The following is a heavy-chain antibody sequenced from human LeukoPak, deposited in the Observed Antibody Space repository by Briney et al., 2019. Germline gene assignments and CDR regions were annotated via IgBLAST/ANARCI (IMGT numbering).Heavy chain of an antibody. J-gene: IGHJ4*02. CDR2: ISGDGLSS. Sequence: ESGGSLRLSCATSEFTFSSYEMHWVRQTPGRGLEYVSGISGDGLSSYYAISVKDRFTISRDTSKNTLYLHMGSLKADDMAVYYCARSTEGTAHFDYWGQGTLVIVSS. D-gene: IGHD1-7*01. V-gene: IGHV3-64*01. CDR1: EFTFSSYE. CDR3: ARSTEGTAHFDY.